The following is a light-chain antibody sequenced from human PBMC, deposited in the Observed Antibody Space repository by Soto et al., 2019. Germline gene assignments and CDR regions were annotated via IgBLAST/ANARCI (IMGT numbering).Light chain of an antibody. V-gene: IGKV3-20*01. CDR3: HQYGVSPKT. CDR1: QSISANY. J-gene: IGKJ1*01. Sequence: EIVLTQSPGTLSLSPGERATLSCRASQSISANYLAWYQQKPGQAPRLLIYGVSIRATGIPDRFAGSGSGPDFTLTINRLEPEDFAVYYCHQYGVSPKTFGQGTKVDIK. CDR2: GVS.